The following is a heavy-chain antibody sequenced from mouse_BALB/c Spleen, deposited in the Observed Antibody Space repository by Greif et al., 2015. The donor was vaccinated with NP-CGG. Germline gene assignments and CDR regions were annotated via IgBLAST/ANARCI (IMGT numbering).Heavy chain of an antibody. CDR3: ARDYYGSSPFAY. D-gene: IGHD1-1*01. CDR1: GYTFTDYV. J-gene: IGHJ3*01. Sequence: QVQLKESGPELVKPGASVKMSCKASGYTFTDYVISWVKQRTGQGLEWIGEIYPGSGSTYYNEKFKGKATLTADKSSNTAYMQLSSLTSEDSAVYFCARDYYGSSPFAYWGQGTLVTVSA. V-gene: IGHV1-77*01. CDR2: IYPGSGST.